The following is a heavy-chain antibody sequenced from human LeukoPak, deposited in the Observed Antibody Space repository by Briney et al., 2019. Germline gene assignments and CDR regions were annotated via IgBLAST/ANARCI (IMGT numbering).Heavy chain of an antibody. D-gene: IGHD3-9*01. CDR2: ISGSGGST. J-gene: IGHJ6*02. CDR1: GFTFSSNA. V-gene: IGHV3-23*01. CDR3: AKDPDYDILTLYYYYGMDV. Sequence: QAGGSLRLSCAASGFTFSSNAMSWVRQAPGKGLEWVSAISGSGGSTYYADSVKGRFTISRDNSKNTLYLQMNSLRAEDTAVYYCAKDPDYDILTLYYYYGMDVWGQGTTVTVSS.